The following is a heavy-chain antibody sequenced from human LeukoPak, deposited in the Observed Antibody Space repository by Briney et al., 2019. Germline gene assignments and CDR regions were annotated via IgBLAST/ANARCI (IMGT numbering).Heavy chain of an antibody. CDR3: ARDQVRSNIVVVPAAMAY. J-gene: IGHJ4*02. V-gene: IGHV1-69*01. D-gene: IGHD2-2*01. CDR1: XGPXXXYA. CDR2: IILIFGTA. Sequence: XKAXXGPXXXYAISWVRQAPGQGLEGMGGIILIFGTANYAQKLQGRVTITADEWTSKDCVELSSLRSEDTAVYYCARDQVRSNIVVVPAAMAYWGQGTLVTVSS.